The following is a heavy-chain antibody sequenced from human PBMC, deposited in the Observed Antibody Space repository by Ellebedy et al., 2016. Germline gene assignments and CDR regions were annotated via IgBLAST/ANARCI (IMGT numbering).Heavy chain of an antibody. CDR1: GFTVSSNY. Sequence: SLKISXAASGFTVSSNYMSWVRQAPGKGLEWVSGIGWNSGSISYADSVKGRFTISRDNAKNSLYLQMNSLRAEDTALYYCTKDIKSKFSSGWYVRWGVDYWGQGTLVTVSS. D-gene: IGHD6-19*01. J-gene: IGHJ4*02. V-gene: IGHV3-9*01. CDR2: IGWNSGSI. CDR3: TKDIKSKFSSGWYVRWGVDY.